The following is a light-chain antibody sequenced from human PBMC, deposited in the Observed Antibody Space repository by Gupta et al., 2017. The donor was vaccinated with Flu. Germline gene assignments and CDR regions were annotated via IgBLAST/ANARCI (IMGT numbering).Light chain of an antibody. CDR1: SGHSSDT. CDR2: LNSDYSL. CDR3: QSWCTGIHV. J-gene: IGLJ3*02. V-gene: IGLV4-69*02. Sequence: VKLTCTLCSGHSSDTIAWHQLQPEKGPRDVMTLNSDYSLNRGDESPDRFSACSSCANPDPTITCGQHDDEADYYYQSWCTGIHVFGGGTKLTVL.